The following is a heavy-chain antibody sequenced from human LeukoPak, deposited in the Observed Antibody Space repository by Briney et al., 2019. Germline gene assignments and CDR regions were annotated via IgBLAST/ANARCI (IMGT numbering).Heavy chain of an antibody. CDR2: ISGRGDNT. CDR1: GFTFSSYA. V-gene: IGHV3-23*01. J-gene: IGHJ3*02. CDR3: AKGIGLANDAFDI. Sequence: GGSLRLSCATSGFTFSSYAMSWVRQAPGKGLDWDPTISGRGDNTYYADSVKGRFTISRDNSKNTLYLQMNSLRTEDTAVYYCAKGIGLANDAFDIWGQGTMVTVSS. D-gene: IGHD1-26*01.